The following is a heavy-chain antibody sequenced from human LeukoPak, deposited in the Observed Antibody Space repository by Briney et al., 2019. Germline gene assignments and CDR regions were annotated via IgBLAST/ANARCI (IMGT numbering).Heavy chain of an antibody. CDR2: INANSGGT. J-gene: IGHJ5*02. Sequence: ASVKVSCKASGYTFTGYYMHWVRQAPGQGLEWMGWINANSGGTKYAQKLQGRVTMTRDTSISTAYMELSRLRSDDTAVYYCARDTTLEWHIKSWFDPWGQGTLVTVSS. V-gene: IGHV1-2*02. CDR1: GYTFTGYY. D-gene: IGHD3-3*01. CDR3: ARDTTLEWHIKSWFDP.